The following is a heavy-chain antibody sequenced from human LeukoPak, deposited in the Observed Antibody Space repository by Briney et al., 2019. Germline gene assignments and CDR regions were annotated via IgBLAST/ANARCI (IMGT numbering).Heavy chain of an antibody. CDR1: GGSLSSHY. CDR2: IYYSGST. CDR3: ARVSVVRGDLDY. V-gene: IGHV4-59*08. J-gene: IGHJ4*02. D-gene: IGHD3-10*01. Sequence: SETLSLTCTVSGGSLSSHYWSWIRQPPGKGLEWSGYIYYSGSTYYNPSLKSRVTISVDTSNNQFSLKLSSVTAADTAVYYCARVSVVRGDLDYWGQGTLVTVSS.